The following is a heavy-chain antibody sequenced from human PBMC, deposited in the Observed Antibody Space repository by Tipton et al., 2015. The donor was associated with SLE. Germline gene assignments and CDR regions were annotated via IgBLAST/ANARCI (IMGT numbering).Heavy chain of an antibody. CDR3: VRHTYVLDWFDP. J-gene: IGHJ5*02. Sequence: PGLVKPSETLSLTCTVSGGSISSYYWSWIRQSPGKGLEWIGYIFYNGNTYYRPSLKSRVTISLDASKNQVSLKLISVSAADTAKYYCVRHTYVLDWFDPWGQGILVTVSS. CDR1: GGSISSYY. V-gene: IGHV4-59*08. CDR2: IFYNGNT. D-gene: IGHD3-16*01.